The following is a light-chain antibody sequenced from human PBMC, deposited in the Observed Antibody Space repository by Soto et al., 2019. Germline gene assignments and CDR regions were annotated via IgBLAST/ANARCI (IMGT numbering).Light chain of an antibody. V-gene: IGKV2-28*01. CDR3: MQALQTPPA. CDR1: QSLLQSNGYNY. J-gene: IGKJ2*01. CDR2: LGS. Sequence: DIVMTQSPLSLPVAPGEPASISCRSSQSLLQSNGYNYLDWYLQKPGQSPQLVIYLGSNRASGVPDRFSGSGSGTDFTLKISRVEAEDVGVYYCMQALQTPPAFGQGTKLEIK.